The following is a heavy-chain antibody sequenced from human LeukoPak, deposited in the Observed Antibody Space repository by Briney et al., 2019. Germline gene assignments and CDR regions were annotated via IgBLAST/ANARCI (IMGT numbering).Heavy chain of an antibody. D-gene: IGHD5-18*01. V-gene: IGHV4-39*07. J-gene: IGHJ5*02. CDR1: GGSISSSGYY. Sequence: SETLSLTCTVSGGSISSSGYYWGWIRQTPGKGLEWIGSIYYSGSNYHNPSLKSRVSMSVDTSKNQFSLKLSSVTAADTAVYYCANMGYSYAPGLFDPWSQGTLVTVSS. CDR2: IYYSGSN. CDR3: ANMGYSYAPGLFDP.